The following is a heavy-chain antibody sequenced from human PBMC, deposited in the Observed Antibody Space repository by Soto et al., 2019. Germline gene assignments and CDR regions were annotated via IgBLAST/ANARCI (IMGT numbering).Heavy chain of an antibody. CDR3: ARFRSERPFDY. J-gene: IGHJ4*02. V-gene: IGHV3-30-3*01. Sequence: PGGSLRLSCAASGLTFSRYTMHWVRQAPGKGLEWVAVISYDGNNKYYADSVKGRFTISRDNSKNTLPLQMNSLRPEDTAVYYCARFRSERPFDYWGQGTLVTVSS. CDR2: ISYDGNNK. CDR1: GLTFSRYT.